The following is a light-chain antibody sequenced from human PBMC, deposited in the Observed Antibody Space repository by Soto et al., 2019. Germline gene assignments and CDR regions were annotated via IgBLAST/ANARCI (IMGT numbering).Light chain of an antibody. CDR2: WAS. V-gene: IGKV4-1*01. CDR1: QSLFYSPDNKNF. J-gene: IGKJ2*01. CDR3: QQYLSTPYT. Sequence: DIVLTQSPDSLAVSLGERVTINCKSSQSLFYSPDNKNFLGWFQQQPGQPPRLLFYWASTRQPGVPDRFSASESGTDFTLTISHLQAEDVAVYYCQQYLSTPYTFGQGTKLEIK.